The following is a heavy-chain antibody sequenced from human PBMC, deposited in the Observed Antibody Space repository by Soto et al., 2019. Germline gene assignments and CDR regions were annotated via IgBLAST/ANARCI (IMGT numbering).Heavy chain of an antibody. Sequence: ETLSLTSTVSGGSISSYYWSWIRQPPGKGLEWIGYIYYSGSTNYNPSLKSRVTISVDTSKNQFSLKLSSVTAADTAVYYCARRYGSGFDFWGQGTLVTVSS. J-gene: IGHJ4*02. D-gene: IGHD3-10*01. V-gene: IGHV4-59*08. CDR1: GGSISSYY. CDR3: ARRYGSGFDF. CDR2: IYYSGST.